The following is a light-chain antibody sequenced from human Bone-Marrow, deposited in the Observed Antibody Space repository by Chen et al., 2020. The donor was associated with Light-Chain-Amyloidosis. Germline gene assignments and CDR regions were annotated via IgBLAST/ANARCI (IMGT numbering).Light chain of an antibody. CDR2: YDD. J-gene: IGLJ1*01. Sequence: QSVLPPPPPVPEASRQRGTISCSGSSSNIGNNAVNWYQQLPGKAPKLLIYYDDLLPSGVSDRFSGSKSGTSASLAISGLQSEDEADYYCAAWDDSLNGYVFGTGTKVTVL. CDR3: AAWDDSLNGYV. CDR1: SSNIGNNA. V-gene: IGLV1-36*01.